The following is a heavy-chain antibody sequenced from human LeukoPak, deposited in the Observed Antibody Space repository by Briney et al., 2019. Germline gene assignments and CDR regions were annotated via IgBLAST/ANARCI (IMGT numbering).Heavy chain of an antibody. CDR2: ISGSGGST. CDR1: GFTFSSYG. D-gene: IGHD3-9*01. V-gene: IGHV3-23*01. J-gene: IGHJ3*02. Sequence: GGSLRLSCAASGFTFSSYGMSWVRQAPGKGLEWVSAISGSGGSTYYADSVKGRFTISRDNSKNTLYLQMNSLRAEDTAVYHCAKGYEGLRYFDWLLPNDAFDIWGQGTMVTVSS. CDR3: AKGYEGLRYFDWLLPNDAFDI.